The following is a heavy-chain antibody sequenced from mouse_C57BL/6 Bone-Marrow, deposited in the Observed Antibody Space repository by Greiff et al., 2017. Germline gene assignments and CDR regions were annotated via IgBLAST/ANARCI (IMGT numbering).Heavy chain of an antibody. CDR1: GFTFSSYA. J-gene: IGHJ3*01. CDR3: ARDRQLGRLAY. V-gene: IGHV5-4*01. Sequence: EVMLVESGGGLVKPGGSLKLSCAASGFTFSSYAMSWVRQTPEKRLEWVATISDGGSYTYSPDNVKGRFTISRDNAKNNLYLQMSHLKSEDTAMYYCARDRQLGRLAYWGQGTLVTVSA. CDR2: ISDGGSYT. D-gene: IGHD4-1*02.